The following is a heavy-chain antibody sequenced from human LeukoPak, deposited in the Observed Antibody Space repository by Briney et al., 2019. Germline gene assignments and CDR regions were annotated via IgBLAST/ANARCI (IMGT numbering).Heavy chain of an antibody. CDR1: GFTFSDYY. V-gene: IGHV4-59*01. CDR2: VFDSGST. CDR3: ARLYQQSKWKYYYYYMDV. J-gene: IGHJ6*03. D-gene: IGHD1-1*01. Sequence: LRLSCAASGFTFSDYYMSWIRQAPGRGLEWIGYVFDSGSTNYNPSLKSRVTISVDTSTKQFSLRLSSVTAADTAVYYCARLYQQSKWKYYYYYMDVWGKGTAVTVSS.